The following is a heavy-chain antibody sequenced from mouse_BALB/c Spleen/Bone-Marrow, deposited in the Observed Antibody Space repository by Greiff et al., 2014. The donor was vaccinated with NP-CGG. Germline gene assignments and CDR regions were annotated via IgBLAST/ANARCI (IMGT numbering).Heavy chain of an antibody. V-gene: IGHV14-3*02. CDR1: GFNIKDTY. Sequence: VQLQQPGAELVKPGASVKLSCTASGFNIKDTYMHWVKQRPEQGLEWIGRIDPANGNTKYDPKFQGKATITADTSSNTAYLQLSSLTPEDTAVYYCARGGTTATWYFDVWGAGTTVTVSS. CDR2: IDPANGNT. J-gene: IGHJ1*01. D-gene: IGHD1-2*01. CDR3: ARGGTTATWYFDV.